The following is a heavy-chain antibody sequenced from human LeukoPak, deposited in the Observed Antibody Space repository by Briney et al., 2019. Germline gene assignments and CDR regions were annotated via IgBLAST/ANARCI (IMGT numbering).Heavy chain of an antibody. J-gene: IGHJ6*02. V-gene: IGHV6-1*01. Sequence: SQTLSLTCAISGDSVSSNSAAWNWIRQSPSRGLEWLGRTYYRSKWYNDYAVSVKSRITINPDTSKNQFSLQLNSVTPEDTAVYYCARGRLRDIVVVPAAPCYGMDVWAKGPRSPSP. D-gene: IGHD2-2*01. CDR3: ARGRLRDIVVVPAAPCYGMDV. CDR1: GDSVSSNSAA. CDR2: TYYRSKWYN.